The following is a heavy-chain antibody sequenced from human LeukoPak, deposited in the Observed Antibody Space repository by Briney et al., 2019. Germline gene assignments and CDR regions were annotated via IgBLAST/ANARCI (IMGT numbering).Heavy chain of an antibody. D-gene: IGHD6-13*01. V-gene: IGHV3-21*01. Sequence: PGGSLRLSCAASGFTFSSYSMNWVRQAPGKGLEWASSISSSSSYIYYADSVKGRFTISRDNAKNSLYLQMNSLRAEDTAVYYCARGGYSSSWYPPYWYFDLRGRGALVTVSS. CDR3: ARGGYSSSWYPPYWYFDL. J-gene: IGHJ2*01. CDR2: ISSSSSYI. CDR1: GFTFSSYS.